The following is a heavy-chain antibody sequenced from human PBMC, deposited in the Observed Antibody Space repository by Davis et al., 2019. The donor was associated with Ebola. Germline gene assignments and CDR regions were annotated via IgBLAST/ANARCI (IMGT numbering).Heavy chain of an antibody. D-gene: IGHD6-25*01. CDR1: GGSISNYY. Sequence: PSETLSLTCTVSGGSISNYYWSWIRQSAGKGLEWIGRIYSSGSTNYNPSLKSRVTMSVDTSKNQFSLKLRSVTAADTAVYYCARQWQRLAWFDPWGQGTLVTVSS. J-gene: IGHJ5*02. CDR2: IYSSGST. CDR3: ARQWQRLAWFDP. V-gene: IGHV4-4*07.